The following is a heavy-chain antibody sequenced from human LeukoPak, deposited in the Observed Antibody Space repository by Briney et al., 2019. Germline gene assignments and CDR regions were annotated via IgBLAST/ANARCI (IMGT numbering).Heavy chain of an antibody. V-gene: IGHV4-4*02. CDR2: IYDTGST. J-gene: IGHJ6*02. CDR1: GGSISSTNW. D-gene: IGHD6-6*01. CDR3: ARRGAARRYDGLDV. Sequence: SETLSLTCAVSGGSISSTNWWNWVRQPPGKGLEWIGEIYDTGSTNYNPSLESRVTISVETSKNQFSLSLSSVTAADTAVYYCARRGAARRYDGLDVWGQGTTVTVSS.